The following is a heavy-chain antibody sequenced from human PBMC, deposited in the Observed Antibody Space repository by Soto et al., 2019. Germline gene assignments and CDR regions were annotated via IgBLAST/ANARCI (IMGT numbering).Heavy chain of an antibody. Sequence: PGGSLRLSCAASGFTFSSYAMHWVRQAPGKGLEWVAVISYDGSNKYYADSVKGRFTISRDNSKNTLYLQMNSLRAEDTAVYYCARDRWELLRSYFDYWGQGTLVTVSS. V-gene: IGHV3-30-3*01. CDR3: ARDRWELLRSYFDY. J-gene: IGHJ4*02. D-gene: IGHD1-26*01. CDR1: GFTFSSYA. CDR2: ISYDGSNK.